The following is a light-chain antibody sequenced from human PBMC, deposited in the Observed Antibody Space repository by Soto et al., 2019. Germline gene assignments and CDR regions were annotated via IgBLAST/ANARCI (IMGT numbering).Light chain of an antibody. CDR3: QQLLSYPIT. CDR1: QGVRSY. Sequence: DIQLPLLRFCPHPSVGDRVPIPCPSSQGVRSYLAGYQQKPGKAPKLLIYAASTLQSGVPLRFSGSGSGTSFTLTISSLQPEDFATYDCQQLLSYPITFGQGTRVEI. J-gene: IGKJ5*01. CDR2: AAS. V-gene: IGKV1-9*01.